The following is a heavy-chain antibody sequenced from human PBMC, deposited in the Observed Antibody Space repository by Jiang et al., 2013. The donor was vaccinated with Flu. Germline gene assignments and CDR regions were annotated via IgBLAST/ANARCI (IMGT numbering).Heavy chain of an antibody. Sequence: AMTWIRQAPGKGLGVGSRAISSSGGATFYADSVRGRFTGLPATNSQEHPVPCQLSSLRAEDTAVYYCAKRVFLYFGDKDYWGQGTLVTVSS. V-gene: IGHV3-23*01. CDR1: A. CDR2: ISSSGGAT. J-gene: IGHJ4*02. CDR3: AKRVFLYFGDKDY. D-gene: IGHD3-10*01.